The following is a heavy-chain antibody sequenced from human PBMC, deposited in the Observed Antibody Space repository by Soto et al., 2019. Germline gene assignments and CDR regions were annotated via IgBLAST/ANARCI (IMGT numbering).Heavy chain of an antibody. D-gene: IGHD3-10*01. CDR1: GFTFSSYG. Sequence: QVQLVESGGGVVQPGRSLRLSCAASGFTFSSYGMHWVRQAPGKGLEWVAVISYDGSNKYYADSVKGRFTISRDNSKNTLYLLMNSLRAEDTAVYYCAKAGFTMVHFDYWGQGTLVTVSS. CDR2: ISYDGSNK. J-gene: IGHJ4*02. CDR3: AKAGFTMVHFDY. V-gene: IGHV3-30*18.